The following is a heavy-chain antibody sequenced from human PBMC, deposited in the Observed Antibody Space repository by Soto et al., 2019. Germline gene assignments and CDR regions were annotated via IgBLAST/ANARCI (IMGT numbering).Heavy chain of an antibody. V-gene: IGHV5-51*01. CDR3: ARHEVVYGVYEPYWYFDL. Sequence: EVQLVQSGAEVKKPGESLKISCKGSGYSFTSYWIGWVRQMPGKGLEWMGIIYPGDSDTRYSPSFQGQVTISADKSISTAYLQWSSLKASDTAMYYCARHEVVYGVYEPYWYFDLWGRGTLVTVSS. CDR2: IYPGDSDT. J-gene: IGHJ2*01. D-gene: IGHD4-17*01. CDR1: GYSFTSYW.